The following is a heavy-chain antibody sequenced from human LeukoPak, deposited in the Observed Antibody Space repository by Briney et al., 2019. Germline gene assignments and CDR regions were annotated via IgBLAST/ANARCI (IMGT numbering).Heavy chain of an antibody. CDR2: IYYSGST. D-gene: IGHD6-19*01. V-gene: IGHV4-39*01. Sequence: PSETLSLTCTVSGGSISSSSYYWGWIRQPPGKGLEWIGSIYYSGSTHYNPSLKSRVTISVDTSKNQFSLKLSSVTAADTAVYYCARHGWLVYYFDYWGQGTLVTVSS. CDR3: ARHGWLVYYFDY. J-gene: IGHJ4*02. CDR1: GGSISSSSYY.